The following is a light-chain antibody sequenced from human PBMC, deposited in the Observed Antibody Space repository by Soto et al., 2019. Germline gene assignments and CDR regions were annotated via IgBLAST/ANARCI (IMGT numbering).Light chain of an antibody. J-gene: IGKJ1*01. CDR1: QGISIS. CDR3: QKYNSAPWT. V-gene: IGKV1-27*01. Sequence: DIQMTQSPSSLSASVGDRVTITCRASQGISISLAWYQQKPGKVPKLLIYPASTLQSEVPSRFSGSGSGTDFTLTISSLQPEDVATYYCQKYNSAPWTFGQGTKVEI. CDR2: PAS.